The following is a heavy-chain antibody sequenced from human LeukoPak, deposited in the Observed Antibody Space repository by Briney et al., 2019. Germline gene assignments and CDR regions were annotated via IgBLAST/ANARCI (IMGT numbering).Heavy chain of an antibody. CDR1: GFTFSSYA. V-gene: IGHV3-23*01. Sequence: GGSLRLSRAASGFTFSSYAMSWVRQAPGKGLEWVSAISGSGGNTYYTDSVKGRFTISRDNSKNTLYLQVNSLRAEDTAVYYCAKEARMVTNVFFDYWGQGILVIVSS. CDR3: AKEARMVTNVFFDY. D-gene: IGHD2-21*02. CDR2: ISGSGGNT. J-gene: IGHJ4*02.